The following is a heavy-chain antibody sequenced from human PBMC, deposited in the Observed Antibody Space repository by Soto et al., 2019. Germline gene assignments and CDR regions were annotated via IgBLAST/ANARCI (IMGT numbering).Heavy chain of an antibody. Sequence: ASVKVSCKASGYTFTSYGISWVRQAPGQGLEWMGWISAYNGNTNYAQKLQGRVTMTTDTSTSTAYMELRSLRSDDTAVYYCARDLYCSGGSCYFYYYYGMDVWGQGTTVTVSS. CDR3: ARDLYCSGGSCYFYYYYGMDV. J-gene: IGHJ6*02. CDR2: ISAYNGNT. D-gene: IGHD2-15*01. CDR1: GYTFTSYG. V-gene: IGHV1-18*04.